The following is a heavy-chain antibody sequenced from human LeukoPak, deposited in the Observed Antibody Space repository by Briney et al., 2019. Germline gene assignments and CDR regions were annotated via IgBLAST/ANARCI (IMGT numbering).Heavy chain of an antibody. CDR3: AKDGAWLRFDD. CDR2: IKQDGSEK. V-gene: IGHV3-7*03. Sequence: GGSLRLSCAASGFTFSDYYMSWIRQAPGKGLEWVANIKQDGSEKYYVDSVKGRFTISRDDSKNTLYLQMKNLRAEDTAVYYCAKDGAWLRFDDWGQGILVTVSS. D-gene: IGHD5-12*01. J-gene: IGHJ4*02. CDR1: GFTFSDYY.